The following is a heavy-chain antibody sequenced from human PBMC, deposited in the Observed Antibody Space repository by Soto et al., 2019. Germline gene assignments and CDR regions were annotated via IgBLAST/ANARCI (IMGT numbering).Heavy chain of an antibody. J-gene: IGHJ5*02. Sequence: QVQLQESGPGLVKPSETLSLTCTVSGGSISSYYWTWIRQLPGKGLEWIGYIYYSGSTNYNPSLKSRVTISVDTSNNHFSLRLTPVTAADTAVYYWARGRTIASRWWFDPWGQGILVTVSS. CDR3: ARGRTIASRWWFDP. CDR2: IYYSGST. V-gene: IGHV4-59*12. D-gene: IGHD6-6*01. CDR1: GGSISSYY.